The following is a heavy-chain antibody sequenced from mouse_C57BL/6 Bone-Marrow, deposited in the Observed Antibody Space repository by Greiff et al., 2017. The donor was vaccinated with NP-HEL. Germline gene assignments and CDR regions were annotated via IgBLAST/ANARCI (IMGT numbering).Heavy chain of an antibody. J-gene: IGHJ2*01. CDR1: GYTFTSYW. CDR2: IHPNSGST. Sequence: QVQLQHPGAELVKPGASVKLSCKASGYTFTSYWMHWVKQRPGQGLEWIGMIHPNSGSTNYNEKFKSKATLTVDKSSSTAYMQLSSLTSEDSAVYYCARRYSYYFDYWGQGTTLTVSS. CDR3: ARRYSYYFDY. V-gene: IGHV1-64*01.